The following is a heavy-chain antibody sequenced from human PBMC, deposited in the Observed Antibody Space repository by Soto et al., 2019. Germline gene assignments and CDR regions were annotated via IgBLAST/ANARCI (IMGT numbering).Heavy chain of an antibody. V-gene: IGHV4-39*01. CDR3: ARHRGYYDILTGYYTELNFDY. D-gene: IGHD3-9*01. CDR1: GGSISSSSYY. CDR2: IYYSATT. J-gene: IGHJ4*02. Sequence: QLQLQESGPGLVKPSETLSLTCTVSGGSISSSSYYWGWIRQPPGKGLEWIGSIYYSATTYYNPSHKSRVTISVDTSKNQFSLKLSSVTAADTAVYYCARHRGYYDILTGYYTELNFDYWGQGTLVTVSS.